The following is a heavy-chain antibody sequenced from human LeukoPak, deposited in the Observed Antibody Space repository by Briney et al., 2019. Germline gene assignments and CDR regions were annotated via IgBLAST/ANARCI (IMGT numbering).Heavy chain of an antibody. V-gene: IGHV1-2*02. D-gene: IGHD5-18*01. CDR2: INPYSGGT. CDR1: VYTFTGNY. J-gene: IGHJ4*02. Sequence: EASVKVSCKASVYTFTGNYMHWVRQAPGQGLEWMVWINPYSGGTNYAQKFQGRVTMTRDTSSSIAYMELIRLRYDDSAVYYCAVDLGYTYGYSDDYWGQGTLVTVSS. CDR3: AVDLGYTYGYSDDY.